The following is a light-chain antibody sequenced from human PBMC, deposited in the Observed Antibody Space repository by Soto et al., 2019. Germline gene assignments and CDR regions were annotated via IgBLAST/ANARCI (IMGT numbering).Light chain of an antibody. Sequence: DIQMTQSPSSLSASAGDRVTITCRASQSVSSNLNWYQQKPGKAPKLLIYAASSLQSGVPSRFSGSGSGTDFPLTISILQPEDFANYYCQQSNSTPRAFGQGTTVEIK. CDR2: AAS. CDR1: QSVSSN. J-gene: IGKJ1*01. CDR3: QQSNSTPRA. V-gene: IGKV1-39*01.